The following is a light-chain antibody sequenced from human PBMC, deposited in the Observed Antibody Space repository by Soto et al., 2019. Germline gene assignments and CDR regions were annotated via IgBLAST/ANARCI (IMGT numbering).Light chain of an antibody. Sequence: ELVLTRCPGTMSLSPGSIAAFSCSASQSSSRSYLAWYQQKSGQAPRLLFYAASTRPTDIAGRFSGYGSETEFTLTIRSLQSEDSALYYCHQYYNWPRTFGQGTKVDI. CDR3: HQYYNWPRT. V-gene: IGKV3-15*01. CDR1: QSSSRSY. J-gene: IGKJ1*01. CDR2: AAS.